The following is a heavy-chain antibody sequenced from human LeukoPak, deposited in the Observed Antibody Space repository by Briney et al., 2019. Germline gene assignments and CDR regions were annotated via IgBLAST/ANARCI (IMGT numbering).Heavy chain of an antibody. J-gene: IGHJ5*02. D-gene: IGHD2-21*01. CDR1: GYSISSGYY. CDR3: ARGSYYSEVGWFDP. V-gene: IGHV4-38-2*02. Sequence: SETLSLTCTVSGYSISSGYYWGWIRQPPGKGLEWIGSIYHSGSTYYNPSLKSRVTMSVDMSKNHFSLKLSSVTAADTAVYYCARGSYYSEVGWFDPWGQGTLVTVSS. CDR2: IYHSGST.